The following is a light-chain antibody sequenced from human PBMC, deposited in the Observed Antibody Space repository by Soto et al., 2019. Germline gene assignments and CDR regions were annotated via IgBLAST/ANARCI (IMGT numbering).Light chain of an antibody. V-gene: IGLV2-14*03. J-gene: IGLJ1*01. CDR1: SGDIGAFNY. CDR3: NSYTTMNTYV. CDR2: EVS. Sequence: QSVLTQPASVSGSPGQSITISCTGTSGDIGAFNYVSWYQQYPGQAPNLLIYEVSRRPSGISHRFSGSKSVNTASLTISGLQAEDEAHYYCNSYTTMNTYVFGTGTKVTVL.